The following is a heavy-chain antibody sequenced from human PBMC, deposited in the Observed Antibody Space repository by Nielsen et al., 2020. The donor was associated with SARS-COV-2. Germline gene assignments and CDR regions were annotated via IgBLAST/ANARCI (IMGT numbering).Heavy chain of an antibody. J-gene: IGHJ4*02. V-gene: IGHV3-48*02. D-gene: IGHD3-9*01. CDR2: ISSSSSTI. Sequence: GESLKISCAASGFTFSSYSMNWVRQAPGKGLEWVSYISSSSSTIYYADSVKGRFTISRDNTKNSLYLQMNSLRDEDTAVYYCASLTGYPDYWGQGTLVTVSS. CDR3: ASLTGYPDY. CDR1: GFTFSSYS.